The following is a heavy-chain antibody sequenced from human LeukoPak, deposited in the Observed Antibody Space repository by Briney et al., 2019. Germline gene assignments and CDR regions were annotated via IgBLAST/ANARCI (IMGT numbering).Heavy chain of an antibody. CDR1: GGSISSYY. J-gene: IGHJ4*02. CDR2: IYYSGST. Sequence: SETLSLTCTVSGGSISSYYWSWIRQPPGKGLEWIGYIYYSGSTNYNPSLKSRVTISVDTSKNQFSLKLSSVTAAATAVYYCARHGYSGYDWDYWGQGTLVTVSS. V-gene: IGHV4-59*08. D-gene: IGHD5-12*01. CDR3: ARHGYSGYDWDY.